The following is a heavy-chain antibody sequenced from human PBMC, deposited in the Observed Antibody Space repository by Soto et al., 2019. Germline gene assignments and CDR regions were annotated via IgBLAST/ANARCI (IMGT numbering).Heavy chain of an antibody. Sequence: QITLKESGPPLVRPAQTLTLTCAFSGFSLTTTSMGVAWIRQPTGTALEWLALIYWDDDQRYSPSLKDRLTISKDPSRSRVVLTISNTKPEDTGTYFCAHAGDYDLLSFDHWGPGTLVTVSS. CDR1: GFSLTTTSMG. CDR2: IYWDDDQ. CDR3: AHAGDYDLLSFDH. V-gene: IGHV2-5*02. J-gene: IGHJ4*02. D-gene: IGHD4-17*01.